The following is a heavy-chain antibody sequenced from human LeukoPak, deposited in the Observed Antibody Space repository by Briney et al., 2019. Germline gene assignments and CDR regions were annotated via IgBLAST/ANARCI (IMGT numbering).Heavy chain of an antibody. V-gene: IGHV1-2*02. CDR1: AYTFTAYH. Sequence: ASVKVSCKASAYTFTAYHMHWVRQAPGQGLEWMGWIDPNSGGTNYAQKLQGRVTMTRDTSISTAYMELSRLTSDDTAVYYCARDRQWLVGAYWGQGTLVTVSS. J-gene: IGHJ4*02. CDR2: IDPNSGGT. CDR3: ARDRQWLVGAY. D-gene: IGHD6-19*01.